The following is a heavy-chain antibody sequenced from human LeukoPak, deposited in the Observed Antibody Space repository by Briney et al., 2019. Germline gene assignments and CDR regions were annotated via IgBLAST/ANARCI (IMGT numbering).Heavy chain of an antibody. J-gene: IGHJ4*02. D-gene: IGHD4-17*01. CDR3: AKMTTVTISTY. CDR1: GFTFSSYA. V-gene: IGHV3-23*01. Sequence: GGSLRLSCAASGFTFSSYAMRWVRQAPGKGLEWVSAISGSGGSTYYADSVKGRFTISRDNSKNTLYLQMNSLRAEDTAVYYCAKMTTVTISTYWGQGTLVTVSS. CDR2: ISGSGGST.